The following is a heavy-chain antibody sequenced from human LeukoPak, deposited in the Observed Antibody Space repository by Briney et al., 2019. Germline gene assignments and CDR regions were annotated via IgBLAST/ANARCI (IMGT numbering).Heavy chain of an antibody. D-gene: IGHD3-22*01. V-gene: IGHV3-11*01. CDR3: ARGGTYYYDSSGSWRTFDY. J-gene: IGHJ4*02. Sequence: GGSLRLSCAASGFAFSDYYMSWIRQAPGKGLEWVSYISSSGSTIYYADSVKGRFTISRDNAKNSLYLQMNSLRAEDTAVYYCARGGTYYYDSSGSWRTFDYWGQGTLVTVSS. CDR1: GFAFSDYY. CDR2: ISSSGSTI.